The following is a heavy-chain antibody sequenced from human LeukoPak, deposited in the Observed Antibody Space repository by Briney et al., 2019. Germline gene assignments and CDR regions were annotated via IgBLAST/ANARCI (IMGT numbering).Heavy chain of an antibody. J-gene: IGHJ6*03. CDR2: IRYDGSNK. V-gene: IGHV3-30*02. CDR1: GFTFSSYG. D-gene: IGHD3-10*02. CDR3: ARDKRFVRVYYYYYMDV. Sequence: GGSLRLSCAASGFTFSSYGMHWVRQAPGKGLEWVAFIRYDGSNKYYADSVKGRFTISRDNSKNTLYLQMNSLRAEDTAVYYCARDKRFVRVYYYYYMDVWGKGTTVTVSS.